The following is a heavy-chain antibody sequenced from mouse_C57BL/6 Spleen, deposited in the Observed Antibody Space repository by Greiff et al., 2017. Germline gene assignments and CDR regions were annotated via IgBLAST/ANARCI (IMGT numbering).Heavy chain of an antibody. CDR1: GFSLSTSGMG. CDR2: VYWDDDK. Sequence: QVQLKESGPGILQSSQTLSLSCSFSGFSLSTSGMGVSWIRQPSGKGLEWLAHVYWDDDKRYNPSLKSRLTIYKNTSRNPVFLKITSVDTANTAEYCCGRSRTWRSCFDDWGQGTTLTVSS. J-gene: IGHJ2*01. CDR3: GRSRTWRSCFDD. V-gene: IGHV8-12*01.